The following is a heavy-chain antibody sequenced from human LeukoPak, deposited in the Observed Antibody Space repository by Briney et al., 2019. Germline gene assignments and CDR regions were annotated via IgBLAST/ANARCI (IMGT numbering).Heavy chain of an antibody. CDR2: INHSGST. V-gene: IGHV4-34*01. J-gene: IGHJ5*02. CDR1: GGSFSGYY. Sequence: SETLSLTCAVYGGSFSGYYWSWIRQPPGKGLEWIGEINHSGSTNYNPSLKSRVTISVDTSKNQFSLKLSSVTAADTAVYYCARRRAVVVVGAGPPDNWFDPWGQGTLVTVSS. CDR3: ARRRAVVVVGAGPPDNWFDP. D-gene: IGHD2-15*01.